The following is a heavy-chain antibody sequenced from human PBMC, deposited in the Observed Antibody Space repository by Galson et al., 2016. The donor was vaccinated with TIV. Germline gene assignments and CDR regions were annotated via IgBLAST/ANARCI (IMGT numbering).Heavy chain of an antibody. CDR2: VSRGGRTT. CDR3: ARDLEVPAAIHASYDRDV. V-gene: IGHV3-11*01. CDR1: GFSFSDYS. J-gene: IGHJ6*03. D-gene: IGHD2-2*02. Sequence: SLRLSCAASGFSFSDYSMSWIRQAPGKGLEWLSYVSRGGRTTYHADSVKGRFTIPRDNAKNSLYLQMNSLRSEDPAVYYCARDLEVPAAIHASYDRDVWGKGTTVTVSS.